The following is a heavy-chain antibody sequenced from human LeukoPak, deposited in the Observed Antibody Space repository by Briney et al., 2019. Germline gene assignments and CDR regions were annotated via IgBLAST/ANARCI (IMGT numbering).Heavy chain of an antibody. CDR3: ASRADYYDSRITYYYYYMDV. V-gene: IGHV3-48*03. CDR1: GFTFSSYE. D-gene: IGHD3-22*01. Sequence: GGSLRLSCAASGFTFSSYEMNWVRQAPGKGLEWVSYISSSGSTIYYADSVKGRFTISRDNAKNSLYLQMNSLRAEDTAVYYCASRADYYDSRITYYYYYMDVWGKGTTVTISS. J-gene: IGHJ6*03. CDR2: ISSSGSTI.